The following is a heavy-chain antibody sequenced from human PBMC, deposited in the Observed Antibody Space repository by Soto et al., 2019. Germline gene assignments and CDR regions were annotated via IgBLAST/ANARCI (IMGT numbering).Heavy chain of an antibody. Sequence: GGSLRLSCAASGFTFSTYAINWVRQAPGKGLEWVSAISGGGGSTYYADSVKGRFTIARDNSKNTLYLQMNSLRAEDAAVYYCAKVPAYDYVWGTYYYFDYWGQGTLVTVSS. CDR1: GFTFSTYA. CDR2: ISGGGGST. D-gene: IGHD3-16*01. V-gene: IGHV3-23*01. CDR3: AKVPAYDYVWGTYYYFDY. J-gene: IGHJ4*02.